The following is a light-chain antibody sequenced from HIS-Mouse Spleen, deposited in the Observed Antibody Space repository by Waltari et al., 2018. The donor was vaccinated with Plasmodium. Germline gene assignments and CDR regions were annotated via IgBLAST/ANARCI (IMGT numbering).Light chain of an antibody. CDR2: DAS. CDR1: QDISNY. CDR3: QQYDNLPLT. V-gene: IGKV1-33*01. J-gene: IGKJ4*01. Sequence: DIQMTQSTSSLSASAGDRVTITCQASQDISNYLNWYQQKPGKAPKLLIYDASNLETGVPSRFSGSGSGTDFTFTISSLQPEDIATYYCQQYDNLPLTFGGGTKVEIK.